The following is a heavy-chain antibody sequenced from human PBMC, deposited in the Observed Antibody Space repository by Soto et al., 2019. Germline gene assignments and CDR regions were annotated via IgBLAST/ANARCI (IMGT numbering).Heavy chain of an antibody. CDR1: GITVSSNF. CDR2: IHSGGST. CDR3: ARLVASVPGRYQFDY. Sequence: EVQLVEAGGGLVQPGGSLRLSCEASGITVSSNFMTWVRQAPGKGLEWVSVIHSGGSTYSANSVKGRITISRDNSKNTVYLQISSLPAEDSAVYYYARLVASVPGRYQFDYCGQGNLVTVTS. V-gene: IGHV3-66*04. J-gene: IGHJ4*02. D-gene: IGHD6-19*01.